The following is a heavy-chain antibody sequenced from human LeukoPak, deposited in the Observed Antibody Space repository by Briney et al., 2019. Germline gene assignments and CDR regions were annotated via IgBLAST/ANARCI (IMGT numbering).Heavy chain of an antibody. J-gene: IGHJ4*02. V-gene: IGHV4-59*10. CDR3: ARTVEGYCSSTSCYTNYSDY. CDR2: IYTSGST. D-gene: IGHD2-2*02. Sequence: PSETLSLTCAVYGGSFSGYYWSWIRQPAGKGLEWIGRIYTSGSTNYNPSLKSRVTISVDTSKNQFSLKLSSVTAADTAVYYCARTVEGYCSSTSCYTNYSDYWGQGTLVAVSS. CDR1: GGSFSGYY.